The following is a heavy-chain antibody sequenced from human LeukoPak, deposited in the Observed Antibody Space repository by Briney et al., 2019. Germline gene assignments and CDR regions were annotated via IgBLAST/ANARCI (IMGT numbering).Heavy chain of an antibody. CDR3: ARQGLDGDIPGFDW. J-gene: IGHJ4*02. Sequence: PSETLSLTCTVSGASISGLYWSWIRHPAGKGLEWIGRIHTSGSPIYNPSLQSRVTMSVDTSKGQFFLTMNSVTAADTAVYYCARQGLDGDIPGFDWWGQGTLVTVSS. D-gene: IGHD2-15*01. CDR2: IHTSGSP. V-gene: IGHV4-4*07. CDR1: GASISGLY.